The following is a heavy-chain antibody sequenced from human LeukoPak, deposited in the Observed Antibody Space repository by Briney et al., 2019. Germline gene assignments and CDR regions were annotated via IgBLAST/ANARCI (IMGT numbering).Heavy chain of an antibody. CDR1: GFTFDDYA. Sequence: GGSLRLSCAASGFTFDDYAMHWVRQAPGKGLEWVAGISWNSGSIGYADSVKGRFTISRDNAKSSLYLQMNRLRAEDMALYYCAKGGTIFGVVNDPFDYWGQGTLVTVSS. CDR3: AKGGTIFGVVNDPFDY. J-gene: IGHJ4*02. V-gene: IGHV3-9*03. CDR2: ISWNSGSI. D-gene: IGHD3-3*01.